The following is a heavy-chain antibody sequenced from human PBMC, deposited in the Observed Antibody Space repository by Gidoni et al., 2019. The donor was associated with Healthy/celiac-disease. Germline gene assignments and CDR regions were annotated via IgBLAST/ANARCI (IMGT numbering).Heavy chain of an antibody. CDR3: AKGHEIVVVPAENLNDAFDI. Sequence: EVQLVESGGGLVQPGRSLRLPCAASGSTFDDYAMHWVRQAPGKGLEWVSGISWNSGSIGYADSVKGRFTISRDNAKNSLYLQMNSLRAEDTALYYCAKGHEIVVVPAENLNDAFDIWGQGTMVTVSS. V-gene: IGHV3-9*01. D-gene: IGHD2-2*01. J-gene: IGHJ3*02. CDR2: ISWNSGSI. CDR1: GSTFDDYA.